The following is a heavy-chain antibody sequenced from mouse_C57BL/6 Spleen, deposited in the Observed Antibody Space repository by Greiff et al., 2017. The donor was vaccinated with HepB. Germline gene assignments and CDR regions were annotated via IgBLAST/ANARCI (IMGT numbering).Heavy chain of an antibody. J-gene: IGHJ3*01. CDR1: GFSFNTYA. CDR3: GRELTGRGAWFAY. CDR2: IRSKSNNYAT. Sequence: EVQLVESGGGLVQPKGSLKLSCAASGFSFNTYAMNWVRQAPGKGLEWVARIRSKSNNYATYYADSVKDRFTISRDDSESMLYLQMNNLKTEDTAMYYCGRELTGRGAWFAYWGQGTLVTVSA. V-gene: IGHV10-1*01. D-gene: IGHD4-1*01.